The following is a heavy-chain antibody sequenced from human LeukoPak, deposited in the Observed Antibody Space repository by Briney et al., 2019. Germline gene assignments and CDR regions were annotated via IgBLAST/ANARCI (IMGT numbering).Heavy chain of an antibody. D-gene: IGHD6-19*01. Sequence: GGSLRLSCAASGLTFSSYAMSWVRQAPGKGPEWVSTISGRGGSTYYADSVKGRFTISRDNAKNSLYLQMNSLRAEDTAVYYCARAIFSRGWYLVDYWGQGTLVTVSS. CDR1: GLTFSSYA. V-gene: IGHV3-23*01. CDR3: ARAIFSRGWYLVDY. CDR2: ISGRGGST. J-gene: IGHJ4*02.